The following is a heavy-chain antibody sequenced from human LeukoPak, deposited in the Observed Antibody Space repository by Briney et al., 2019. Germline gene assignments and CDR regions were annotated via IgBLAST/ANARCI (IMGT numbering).Heavy chain of an antibody. J-gene: IGHJ4*02. CDR3: AKDRYSYAFEYSDS. CDR2: ISNDGSKK. V-gene: IGHV3-30*18. Sequence: GGSLRLSCAASGFTFSSYGMHWVRQAPGKGLDWVAVISNDGSKKYYADSVKGRFTISRDNSKNTLSLQVSSLRTEDTAVYYYAKDRYSYAFEYSDSWGQGTLVTVSS. CDR1: GFTFSSYG. D-gene: IGHD5-18*01.